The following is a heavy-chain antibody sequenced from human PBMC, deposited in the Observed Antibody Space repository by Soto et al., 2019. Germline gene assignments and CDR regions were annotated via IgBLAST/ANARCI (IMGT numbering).Heavy chain of an antibody. Sequence: GASVKVSCKASGVTFSSYTISWVRQAPGQGLEWMGRIIPILGIANYAQKFQGRVTITADKSTSTAYMELSSLRSEDTAVYYCARSGTILTTVTKLDYWGQGTLVTVSS. CDR3: ARSGTILTTVTKLDY. V-gene: IGHV1-69*02. CDR2: IIPILGIA. CDR1: GVTFSSYT. J-gene: IGHJ4*02. D-gene: IGHD4-17*01.